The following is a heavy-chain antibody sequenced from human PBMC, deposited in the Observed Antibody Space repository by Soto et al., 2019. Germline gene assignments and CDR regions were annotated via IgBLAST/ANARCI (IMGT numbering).Heavy chain of an antibody. CDR2: ISPNSGRA. Sequence: QVQLVQSGAEMKRPGASVKVSCKASGYTFSKYDISWVRPAPVQGLQWLGLISPNSGRASYAESFQGRVTMSTDTPTTGAYLELRSLRSDDTAGYYCVRQYFDFWTDYPDFDYWGEGTLVTVS. J-gene: IGHJ4*02. V-gene: IGHV1-18*04. D-gene: IGHD3-3*01. CDR1: GYTFSKYD. CDR3: VRQYFDFWTDYPDFDY.